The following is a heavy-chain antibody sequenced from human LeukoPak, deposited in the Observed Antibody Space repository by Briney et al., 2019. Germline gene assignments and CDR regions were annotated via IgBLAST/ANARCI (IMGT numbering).Heavy chain of an antibody. CDR1: GFTFSSYA. CDR3: ASGLRSSWDSFDY. V-gene: IGHV3-23*01. D-gene: IGHD6-13*01. CDR2: ISGSGGST. Sequence: GGSLRLSCAASGFTFSSYAMSWVRQAPGKGLEWVSAISGSGGSTYYADSVKGRFTISRDNSKNTLYLQMNSLRAEDTAVYYCASGLRSSWDSFDYWGQGTLVTVSS. J-gene: IGHJ4*02.